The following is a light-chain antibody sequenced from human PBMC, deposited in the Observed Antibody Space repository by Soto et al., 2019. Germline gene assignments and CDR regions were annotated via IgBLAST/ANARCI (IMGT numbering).Light chain of an antibody. V-gene: IGKV3-20*01. CDR3: QQYGDSPPT. CDR2: GTS. Sequence: EIVLTQSPGTLSLSPGGSATLSCRASQSVSSNFLAWYRRNPGQPPTLLIYGTSTRATDIPRRFSGSGSGTDFTLTITRLEPEDFAVYFCQQYGDSPPTFGQGTKVEVK. J-gene: IGKJ1*01. CDR1: QSVSSNF.